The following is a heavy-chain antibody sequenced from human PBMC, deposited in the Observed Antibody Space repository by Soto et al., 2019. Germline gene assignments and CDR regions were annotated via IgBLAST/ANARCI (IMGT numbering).Heavy chain of an antibody. CDR2: FDPEDGET. CDR3: ATPGLGLRFLEWLRLHDAFDI. V-gene: IGHV1-24*01. CDR1: GCTLTELS. D-gene: IGHD3-3*01. J-gene: IGHJ3*02. Sequence: GASVKVSCKVSGCTLTELSMHWVRQAPGKGLEWMGGFDPEDGETIYAQKFQGRVTMTEDTSTDTAYMELSSLRSEDTAVYYCATPGLGLRFLEWLRLHDAFDIWGQGTMVTVSS.